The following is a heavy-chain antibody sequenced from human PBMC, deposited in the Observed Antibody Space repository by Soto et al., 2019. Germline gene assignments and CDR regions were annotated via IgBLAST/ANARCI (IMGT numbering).Heavy chain of an antibody. D-gene: IGHD6-19*01. CDR2: ISYDGSNK. CDR1: GFTFSSYG. V-gene: IGHV3-30*18. J-gene: IGHJ4*02. CDR3: AKEHLIAVAGSCFDY. Sequence: VQLVESGGGVVQPGRSLRLSCAASGFTFSSYGMHWVRQAPGKGLEWVAVISYDGSNKYYADSVKGRFTISRDNSKNTLYLQMNSLRAEDTAVYYCAKEHLIAVAGSCFDYWGQGTLVTVSS.